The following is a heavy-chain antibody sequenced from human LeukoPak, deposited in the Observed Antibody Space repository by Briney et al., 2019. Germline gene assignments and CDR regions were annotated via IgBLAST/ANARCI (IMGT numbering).Heavy chain of an antibody. V-gene: IGHV3-30*02. CDR2: IRYGGSHK. Sequence: GGSLRLSCAASGFTFSSSGMHWVRQAPGKGLEWVAFIRYGGSHKYYADSVKGRFTISRDNSKNTLYLQMNSLRAEDTAVYYCAKDDVSSSSDLFGYWGQGTLVTVSS. J-gene: IGHJ4*02. CDR1: GFTFSSSG. CDR3: AKDDVSSSSDLFGY. D-gene: IGHD6-6*01.